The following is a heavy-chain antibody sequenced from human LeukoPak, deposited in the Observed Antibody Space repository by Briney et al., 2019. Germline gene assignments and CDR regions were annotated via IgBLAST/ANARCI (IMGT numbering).Heavy chain of an antibody. D-gene: IGHD6-13*01. J-gene: IGHJ4*02. V-gene: IGHV3-30*02. CDR2: IRYDGSNK. Sequence: GGSLRLSCAASGFTFSSYGMHWVRQAPGKGLEWVAFIRYDGSNKYYADSVKGRFTISRDNSKNTLYLQMNSLRAEDTAVYYCAKVAGLRAAAALYYFDYWGQGTLVTVSS. CDR3: AKVAGLRAAAALYYFDY. CDR1: GFTFSSYG.